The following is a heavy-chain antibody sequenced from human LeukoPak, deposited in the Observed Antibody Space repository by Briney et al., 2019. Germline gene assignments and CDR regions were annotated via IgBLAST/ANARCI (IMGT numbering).Heavy chain of an antibody. J-gene: IGHJ3*02. V-gene: IGHV3-30*02. Sequence: GGSLRLSCAASGFTFSHYDMHWVRQAPGRGLEWVAFIRYDGGNKYYTDYVKGRFTVSSDNSKNTLYLQMNSLRDEDTAVYYCAKNGGDAFDIWGRGTMVTVSS. CDR2: IRYDGGNK. D-gene: IGHD2-8*01. CDR1: GFTFSHYD. CDR3: AKNGGDAFDI.